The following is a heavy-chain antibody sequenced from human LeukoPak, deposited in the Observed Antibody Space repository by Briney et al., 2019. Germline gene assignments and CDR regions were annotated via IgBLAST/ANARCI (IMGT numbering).Heavy chain of an antibody. D-gene: IGHD2-2*01. CDR1: GYTFTGYY. Sequence: ASVKVSCKASGYTFTGYYMHWVRQAPGQGLEWMEWINPNSGGTNYAQKFQGRVTMTRDTSISTAYMELSRLRSDDTAVYYCARDLDYCSSTSCHLNWFDPWGQGTLVTVSS. V-gene: IGHV1-2*02. CDR3: ARDLDYCSSTSCHLNWFDP. J-gene: IGHJ5*02. CDR2: INPNSGGT.